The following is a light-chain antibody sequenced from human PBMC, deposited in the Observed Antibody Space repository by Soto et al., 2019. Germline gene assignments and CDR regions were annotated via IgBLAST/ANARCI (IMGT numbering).Light chain of an antibody. CDR1: NSDVRIYDY. Sequence: QSALTQPASVSGSPGQSITFSCTGANSDVRIYDYASWYQQHPGKAPKLIIYEVSNRPSGVSNRFSGFKSGNTASLTISGLQPEDEADYYCGSYTATSPLVVFGGGTKLTVL. V-gene: IGLV2-14*01. CDR3: GSYTATSPLVV. J-gene: IGLJ2*01. CDR2: EVS.